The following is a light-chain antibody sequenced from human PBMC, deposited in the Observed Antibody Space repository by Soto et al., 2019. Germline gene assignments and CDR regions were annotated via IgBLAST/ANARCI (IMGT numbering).Light chain of an antibody. J-gene: IGKJ1*01. V-gene: IGKV1-5*03. CDR3: QQYNSSPET. Sequence: DLQMTQSPSTLWGSVGSSVAIACRASQTISSWWAWYQQKPGKAPKLLIYKASTLKSGVTSRFSGSGSGTDFTLTISSLQPEDSATYYCQQYNSSPETFGQGTKVDI. CDR2: KAS. CDR1: QTISSW.